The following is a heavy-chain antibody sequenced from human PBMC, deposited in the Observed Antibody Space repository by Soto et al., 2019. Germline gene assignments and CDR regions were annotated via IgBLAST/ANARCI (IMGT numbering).Heavy chain of an antibody. Sequence: QVQLQESGPGLVKPSETLSLTCTVSGGSVSSGSYYWSRIRQPPGKGLEWIGYIYYSGSTNYNPSLKSRVTISVDTSKNQFSLKLSSVTAADTAVYYCARVWFGARFDYWGQGTLVTVSS. CDR2: IYYSGST. V-gene: IGHV4-61*01. CDR1: GGSVSSGSYY. J-gene: IGHJ4*02. CDR3: ARVWFGARFDY. D-gene: IGHD3-10*01.